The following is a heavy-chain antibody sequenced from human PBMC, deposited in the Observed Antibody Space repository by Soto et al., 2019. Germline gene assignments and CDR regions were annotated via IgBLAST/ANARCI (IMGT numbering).Heavy chain of an antibody. CDR3: AKEGTTIPYYYGMDV. CDR2: ISYDGSNK. V-gene: IGHV3-30*18. Sequence: QVQLVEFGGGVVQPGRSLRLSCAASGFTFSSYGMHWVRQAPGEGLGWVAIISYDGSNKYYADSVKGRFTISRDDSTNTLYLQMNSLRVEDTAVYYCAKEGTTIPYYYGMDVWGQGTTVTVSS. J-gene: IGHJ6*02. D-gene: IGHD5-12*01. CDR1: GFTFSSYG.